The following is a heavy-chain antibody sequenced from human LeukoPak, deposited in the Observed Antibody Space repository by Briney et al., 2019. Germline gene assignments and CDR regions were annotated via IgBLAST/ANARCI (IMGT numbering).Heavy chain of an antibody. CDR3: AREQYDILTGWSSDY. V-gene: IGHV1-18*04. CDR1: GYTFTSYG. J-gene: IGHJ4*02. CDR2: ISAYNGNT. D-gene: IGHD3-9*01. Sequence: ASVKVSCKASGYTFTSYGIGWVRQAPGQGLEWMGWISAYNGNTNYAQKLQGRVTMTTDTSTSTAYMELRSLRSDDTAVYYCAREQYDILTGWSSDYWGQGTLVTVSS.